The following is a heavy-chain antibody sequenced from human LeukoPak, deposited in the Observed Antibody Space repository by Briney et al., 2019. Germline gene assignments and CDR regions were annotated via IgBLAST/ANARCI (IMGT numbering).Heavy chain of an antibody. CDR2: IKSKTDGGTT. J-gene: IGHJ4*02. CDR1: GFTFSNAW. D-gene: IGHD2-2*01. V-gene: IGHV3-15*01. Sequence: PGGSLRLSCAASGFTFSNAWMSWVRQAPGKGLEWVGRIKSKTDGGTTDYAAPVKGRFTISRDDSKNTLYLQMNSLKTEDTAVYYCTTLNIVVVPAAGADYWGQGTLVTVSS. CDR3: TTLNIVVVPAAGADY.